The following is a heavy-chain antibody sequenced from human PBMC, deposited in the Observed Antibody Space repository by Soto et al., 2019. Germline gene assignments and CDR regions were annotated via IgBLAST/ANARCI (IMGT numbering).Heavy chain of an antibody. CDR1: GGSISSGDYY. CDR2: IYYSGIT. J-gene: IGHJ2*01. CDR3: VRVGGFGEGDR. Sequence: QVQLQESGPGLVKPSQTLSLTCTVSGGSISSGDYYWSWIRQPPGKGLEWIGYIYYSGITYFNPSLKSRVAISVDTSKNQFSLKLSSVTAADTAVYSCVRVGGFGEGDRWGRGSLVTVSS. D-gene: IGHD3-10*01. V-gene: IGHV4-30-4*01.